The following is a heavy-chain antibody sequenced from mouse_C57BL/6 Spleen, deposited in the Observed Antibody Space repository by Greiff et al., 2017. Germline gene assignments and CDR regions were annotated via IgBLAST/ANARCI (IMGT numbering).Heavy chain of an antibody. CDR3: AGTYYSNPHAMDY. J-gene: IGHJ4*01. V-gene: IGHV1-22*01. D-gene: IGHD2-5*01. CDR1: GYTFTDYN. Sequence: DVQLQESGPELVKPGASVKMSCKASGYTFTDYNMHWVKQSHGKSLEWIGYINPNNGGTSYNQKFKGKATLTVNKSSSTAYMELRSLTSEDSAVXYCAGTYYSNPHAMDYWGQGTSVTVSS. CDR2: INPNNGGT.